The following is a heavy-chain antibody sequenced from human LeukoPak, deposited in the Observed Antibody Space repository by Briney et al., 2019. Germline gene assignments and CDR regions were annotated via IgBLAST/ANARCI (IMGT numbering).Heavy chain of an antibody. Sequence: GGSLRLSCAASGFTFSSYGMHWVRQAPGKGLKWVAFIRYDGSNKYYADSVKGRFTISRDNSKNTLYLQMNSLRAEDTAVYYCAKGAAQSRADQQPTKSWGQGTLVTVSS. CDR1: GFTFSSYG. CDR3: AKGAAQSRADQQPTKS. CDR2: IRYDGSNK. D-gene: IGHD6-13*01. J-gene: IGHJ4*02. V-gene: IGHV3-30*02.